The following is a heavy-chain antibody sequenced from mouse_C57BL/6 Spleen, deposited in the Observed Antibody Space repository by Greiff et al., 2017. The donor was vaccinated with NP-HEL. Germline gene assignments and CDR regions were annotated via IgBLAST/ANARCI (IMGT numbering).Heavy chain of an antibody. CDR3: ARDKEGYDYDRDYAMDY. J-gene: IGHJ4*01. D-gene: IGHD2-4*01. Sequence: ESGPGLVKPSQSLSLTCSVTGYSITSGYYWNWIRQFPGNKLEWMGYISYDGSNNYNPSLKNRISITRDTSKNQCFLKLNSVTTEDTATYYCARDKEGYDYDRDYAMDYWGQGTSVTVSS. CDR2: ISYDGSN. V-gene: IGHV3-6*01. CDR1: GYSITSGYY.